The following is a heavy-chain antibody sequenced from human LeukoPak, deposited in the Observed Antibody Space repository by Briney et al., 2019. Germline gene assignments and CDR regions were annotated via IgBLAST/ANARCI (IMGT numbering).Heavy chain of an antibody. CDR2: INPNSGGT. J-gene: IGHJ4*02. V-gene: IGHV1-2*06. D-gene: IGHD3-10*01. CDR3: ARDFAGSRYFDY. CDR1: GYTFTAYY. Sequence: ASVKVSCKASGYTFTAYYLHWVRQAPGQGLEWMGRINPNSGGTSYAQKFQGRVAMTRDTSISTAYMELTSLTSEDTAVYSCARDFAGSRYFDYWGQGTLVTVSS.